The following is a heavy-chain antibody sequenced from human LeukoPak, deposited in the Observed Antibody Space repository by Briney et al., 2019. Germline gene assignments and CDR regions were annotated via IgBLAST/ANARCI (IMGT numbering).Heavy chain of an antibody. Sequence: SETLSLTCTVSGGSISSYYWSWIRQPPGKGLEWIGYIYYSGSTNYNPSLKSRATISVDTSKNQFSLKLSSVTAADTAVYYCARFGGVEQPRFDPWGQGTLVTVSS. D-gene: IGHD3-10*01. CDR2: IYYSGST. V-gene: IGHV4-59*01. CDR3: ARFGGVEQPRFDP. CDR1: GGSISSYY. J-gene: IGHJ5*02.